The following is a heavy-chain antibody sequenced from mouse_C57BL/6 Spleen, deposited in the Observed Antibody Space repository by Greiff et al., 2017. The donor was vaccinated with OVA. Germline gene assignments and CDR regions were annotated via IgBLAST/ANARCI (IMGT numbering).Heavy chain of an antibody. D-gene: IGHD2-4*01. J-gene: IGHJ3*01. CDR1: GYTFTDYN. CDR3: ARYYYDYDGWFAY. V-gene: IGHV1-22*01. CDR2: INHNNGGT. Sequence: EVQLQQSGPELVKPGASVKMSCKASGYTFTDYNMHWVKQSHGKSLEWIGYINHNNGGTSYNQKFKGKATLTVNKSSSTAYMELRSLTSEDSAVYYCARYYYDYDGWFAYWGQGTLVTVSA.